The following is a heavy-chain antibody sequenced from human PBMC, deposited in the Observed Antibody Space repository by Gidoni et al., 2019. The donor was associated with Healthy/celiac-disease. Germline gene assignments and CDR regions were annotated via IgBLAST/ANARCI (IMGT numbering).Heavy chain of an antibody. J-gene: IGHJ4*02. Sequence: EVQLVESGGGLVKPGGSLRLSCAASGFTFSSYNMNWVRQAPGEGLEWVSCISSSSSYVNYADSVKGRFTISRDNAKNSLYLQMNSLRAEDTAVYYCARNVLYYDFWSGLDYWGQGTLVTVSS. V-gene: IGHV3-21*01. CDR1: GFTFSSYN. D-gene: IGHD3-3*01. CDR2: ISSSSSYV. CDR3: ARNVLYYDFWSGLDY.